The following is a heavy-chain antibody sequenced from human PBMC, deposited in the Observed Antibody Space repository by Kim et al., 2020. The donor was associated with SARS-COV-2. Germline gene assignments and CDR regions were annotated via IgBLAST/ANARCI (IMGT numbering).Heavy chain of an antibody. CDR1: GGTFSSYA. CDR2: IIPILGIA. CDR3: ARDLGYGGNKKY. J-gene: IGHJ4*02. D-gene: IGHD4-17*01. Sequence: SVKVSCKASGGTFSSYAISWVRQAPGQGLEWMGRIIPILGIANNAQKFQGRVTITADKSTSTAYMELSSLRSEDTAVYYFARDLGYGGNKKYWGQGTLV. V-gene: IGHV1-69*04.